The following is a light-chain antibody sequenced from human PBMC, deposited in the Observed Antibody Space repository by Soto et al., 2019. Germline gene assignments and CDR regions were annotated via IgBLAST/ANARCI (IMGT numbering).Light chain of an antibody. V-gene: IGLV2-14*03. CDR1: SSDVGGYNY. CDR3: SSYTTSNTRQIV. Sequence: QSALTQPASVSGSPGQSINISCTGTSSDVGGYNYVSWYQHYPGKAPKLIIYDVSNRPSGVSNPFSGSKSGNTASLTISGLQPEDEADYYCSSYTTSNTRQIVFGTGTKVNRP. J-gene: IGLJ1*01. CDR2: DVS.